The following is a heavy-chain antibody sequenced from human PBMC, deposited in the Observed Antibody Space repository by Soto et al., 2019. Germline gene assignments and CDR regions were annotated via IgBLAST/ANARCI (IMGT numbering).Heavy chain of an antibody. D-gene: IGHD6-13*01. Sequence: ASVKVSCKASGYTFTGYYMHWVRQAPGQGLEWMGWINPNSGGTNYAQKFQGWVTMTRDTSISTAYMELSRLRSDDTAVYYCARSGGSSKDAQIFYGMDLWGQGTTVTVSS. J-gene: IGHJ6*02. V-gene: IGHV1-2*04. CDR3: ARSGGSSKDAQIFYGMDL. CDR1: GYTFTGYY. CDR2: INPNSGGT.